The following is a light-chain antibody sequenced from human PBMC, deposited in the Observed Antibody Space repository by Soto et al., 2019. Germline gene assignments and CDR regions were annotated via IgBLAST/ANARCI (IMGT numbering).Light chain of an antibody. J-gene: IGLJ3*02. CDR3: QSYDSSLSVWV. CDR1: SSNIGAGYY. V-gene: IGLV1-40*01. Sequence: QLVLTQPPSVSGAPGQRVTISCTGSSSNIGAGYYVHWYQQLPGTAPKLLIYANSNRPSGVPDRFSGSKSGTSASLAITGLQAEDEADYYCQSYDSSLSVWVFGGGTKLTVL. CDR2: ANS.